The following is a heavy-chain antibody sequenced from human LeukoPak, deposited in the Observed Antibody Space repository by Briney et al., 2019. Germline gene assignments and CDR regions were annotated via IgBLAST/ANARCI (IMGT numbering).Heavy chain of an antibody. CDR2: IYYSGST. D-gene: IGHD3-10*01. J-gene: IGHJ4*02. Sequence: PSETLSLTCTVSGGSISSYYWSWIRQPPGKGLEWIGYIYYSGSTNYNPSLKSRVTISVDTSKNQFSLKLSSVTAADTAVYYCARVASRRFGLDYWGQGTLVTVSS. V-gene: IGHV4-59*01. CDR3: ARVASRRFGLDY. CDR1: GGSISSYY.